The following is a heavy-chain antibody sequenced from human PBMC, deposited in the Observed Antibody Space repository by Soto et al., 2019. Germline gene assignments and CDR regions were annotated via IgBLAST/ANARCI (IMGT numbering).Heavy chain of an antibody. Sequence: VASVKVSCKASGGTFSSYAISWVRQAPGQGLEWMGGIIPIFGTANYAQKFQGRVTITADKSTSTAYMELSSLRSEDTAVYYCARDPRPVDIVVVPAAPDGMDVWGQGTTVTVSS. J-gene: IGHJ6*02. CDR2: IIPIFGTA. CDR1: GGTFSSYA. V-gene: IGHV1-69*06. D-gene: IGHD2-2*01. CDR3: ARDPRPVDIVVVPAAPDGMDV.